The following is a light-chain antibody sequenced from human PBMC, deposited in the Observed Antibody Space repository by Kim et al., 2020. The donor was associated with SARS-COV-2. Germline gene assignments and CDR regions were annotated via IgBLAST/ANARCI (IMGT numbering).Light chain of an antibody. CDR2: YDT. J-gene: IGLJ3*02. CDR1: DIGTKS. V-gene: IGLV3-21*04. CDR3: QVWDSGSDHWV. Sequence: APGKTATITCGGDDIGTKSVHWYQQKPGQAPVVVIYYDTDRPSGIPERLSASNSGNTATLTVSRVEAGDEADYYCQVWDSGSDHWVFGGGTKLTVL.